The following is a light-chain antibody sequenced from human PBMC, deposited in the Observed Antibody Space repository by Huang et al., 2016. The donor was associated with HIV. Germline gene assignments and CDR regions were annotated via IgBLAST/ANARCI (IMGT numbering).Light chain of an antibody. CDR2: LSS. Sequence: IVITQSPLSLPVTPGEPASISCRSSQSLLHSHGYHYLDWYRQKPGQAPQLLISLSSNRASGVPDRFSGSGSVTDFTLKISRVEAEDVGIYFCMQALQTPRTFGQGTRLEIK. V-gene: IGKV2-28*01. J-gene: IGKJ5*01. CDR1: QSLLHSHGYHY. CDR3: MQALQTPRT.